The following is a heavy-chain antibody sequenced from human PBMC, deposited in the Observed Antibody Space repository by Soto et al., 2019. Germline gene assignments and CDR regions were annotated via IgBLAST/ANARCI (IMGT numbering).Heavy chain of an antibody. CDR2: ISYDGINK. V-gene: IGHV3-30*18. D-gene: IGHD3-16*01. Sequence: QVQLVESGGGVVQPGRSLRLSCAASGFIFSSCGMHWVRQAPGKGLEWVAVISYDGINKYYGDSVKGRFAISRDNSKNTLYLQMNSLSADDTAVYYCAQDRGPFGDGRERGDYWGQGTLVAVSS. CDR1: GFIFSSCG. CDR3: AQDRGPFGDGRERGDY. J-gene: IGHJ4*02.